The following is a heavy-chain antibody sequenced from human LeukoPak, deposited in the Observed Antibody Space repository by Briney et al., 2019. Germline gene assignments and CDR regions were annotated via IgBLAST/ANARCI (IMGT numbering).Heavy chain of an antibody. D-gene: IGHD3-3*01. CDR1: GFTFSSYG. CDR2: IRYDGSNK. J-gene: IGHJ4*02. Sequence: PGGSLRLSCAASGFTFSSYGMHGVRQAPGKGLEWVAFIRYDGSNKYYADSVKGRFTISRDNSKNTLYLQMNSLRAEDTAVYYCAKAYDFWSETPGDYWGQGTLVTVSS. CDR3: AKAYDFWSETPGDY. V-gene: IGHV3-30*02.